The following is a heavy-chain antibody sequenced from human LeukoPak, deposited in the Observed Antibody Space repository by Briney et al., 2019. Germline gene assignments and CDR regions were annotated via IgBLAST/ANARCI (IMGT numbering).Heavy chain of an antibody. V-gene: IGHV4-34*01. CDR3: ASYYYDSSGYV. CDR1: GGSFSGYY. J-gene: IGHJ4*02. D-gene: IGHD3-22*01. Sequence: PSETLSLTCAAYGGSFSGYYWSWIRPPPGKGLEWIGEINHSGSTNYNPSLKSRVTISVDTSKNQFSLKLSSVTAADTAVYYCASYYYDSSGYVWGQGTLVAVSS. CDR2: INHSGST.